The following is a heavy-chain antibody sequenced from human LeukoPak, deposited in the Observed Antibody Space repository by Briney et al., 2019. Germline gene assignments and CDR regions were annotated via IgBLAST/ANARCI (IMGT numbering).Heavy chain of an antibody. CDR2: INTSGRT. V-gene: IGHV4-34*01. CDR3: ARSRQEVSMIVVVMTAVAYYLDV. Sequence: SETLSLTCAVYGGSFSGYYWTWIRQSPGKGLEWIGEINTSGRTFYNPSLKGRLTISLDDSKDQFSLHLKSLTAADTAVYYCARSRQEVSMIVVVMTAVAYYLDVWGKGTTVTVSS. D-gene: IGHD3-22*01. J-gene: IGHJ6*03. CDR1: GGSFSGYY.